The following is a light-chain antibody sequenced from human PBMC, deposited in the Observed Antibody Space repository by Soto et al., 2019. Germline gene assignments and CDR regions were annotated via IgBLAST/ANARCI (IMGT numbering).Light chain of an antibody. CDR1: SSDIGGYNY. Sequence: QSVLTQPASVSGSPGQSITISCTGTSSDIGGYNYVSWYQQHPGKAPKLMIYDVTNRPSGVSNRFSGSKSGNTASLTISGLQFEDEADYYCSSYTSSTSFYFGTGTKVTVL. CDR2: DVT. CDR3: SSYTSSTSFY. J-gene: IGLJ1*01. V-gene: IGLV2-14*01.